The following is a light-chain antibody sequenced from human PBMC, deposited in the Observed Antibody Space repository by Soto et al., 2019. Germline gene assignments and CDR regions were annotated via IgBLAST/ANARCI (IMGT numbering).Light chain of an antibody. J-gene: IGKJ1*01. CDR3: QQYGSSPPRT. Sequence: EMVMTQSPATLSVSPGERATLSCRSSQSVSSNLAWYQQKPGQAPRLLIFSASTRATDVPDRFSGSGSGADFTLSISRLEPEDFAVYYCQQYGSSPPRTFGQGTKWIS. CDR1: QSVSSN. CDR2: SAS. V-gene: IGKV3-20*01.